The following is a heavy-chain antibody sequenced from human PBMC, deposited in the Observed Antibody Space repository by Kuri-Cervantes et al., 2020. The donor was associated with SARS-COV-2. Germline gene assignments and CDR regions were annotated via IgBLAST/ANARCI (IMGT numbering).Heavy chain of an antibody. CDR1: GFTFSDYY. J-gene: IGHJ4*02. CDR3: ASIGTPDGPY. CDR2: ISGSRSYM. D-gene: IGHD2-15*01. Sequence: LSLTCAASGFTFSDYYMSWIRQAPGKGLEWVSSISGSRSYMYYADSVKGRFTISRDNAKNSLYLQMNSLRAEDTAVYYCASIGTPDGPYWGQGTLVTVSS. V-gene: IGHV3-11*06.